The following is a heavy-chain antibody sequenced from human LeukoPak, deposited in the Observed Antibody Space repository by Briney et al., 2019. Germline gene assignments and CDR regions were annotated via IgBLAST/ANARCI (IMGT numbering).Heavy chain of an antibody. CDR2: ISGSGGTT. CDR1: GFTFSSYA. CDR3: AKDESYEEIDY. Sequence: GGSLRLSCAASGFTFSSYAMSWVRQAPGKGLEWVSAISGSGGTTYYADSVKGRFTISRDNSKNTLLLQMNSLRAEDTAVYYCAKDESYEEIDYWGQGTLVTVSS. D-gene: IGHD3-16*02. J-gene: IGHJ4*02. V-gene: IGHV3-23*01.